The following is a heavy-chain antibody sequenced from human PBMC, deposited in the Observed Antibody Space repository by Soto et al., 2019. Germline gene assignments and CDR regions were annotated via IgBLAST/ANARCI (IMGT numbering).Heavy chain of an antibody. J-gene: IGHJ4*02. CDR3: ARAPDGSGSYYYFDG. Sequence: LRLSCAASGFTFSSYWMSWVRQAPGKGLQWVANINRDGNEKYYVDSLKGRFTISRDNAENSLYLQMNTLRAEDTAVYYCARAPDGSGSYYYFDGWGQGTLVTVSS. CDR1: GFTFSSYW. V-gene: IGHV3-7*03. D-gene: IGHD3-22*01. CDR2: INRDGNEK.